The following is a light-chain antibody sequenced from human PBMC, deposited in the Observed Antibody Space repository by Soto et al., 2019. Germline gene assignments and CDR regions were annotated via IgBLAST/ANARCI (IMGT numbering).Light chain of an antibody. Sequence: QSVVSQPPSASGTPGQRVTISCSGSVSNIGSNTVSWYQKLPGAAPRLLMYRNDQRPSGVPDRFSGSNAGTSASLAISGLQSEDEATYYCATWDDSLNGHVVFGGGTKVTVL. CDR3: ATWDDSLNGHVV. CDR2: RND. V-gene: IGLV1-44*01. CDR1: VSNIGSNT. J-gene: IGLJ2*01.